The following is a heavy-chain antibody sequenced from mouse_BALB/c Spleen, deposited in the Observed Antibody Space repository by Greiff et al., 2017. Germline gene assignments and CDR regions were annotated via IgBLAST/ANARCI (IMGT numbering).Heavy chain of an antibody. V-gene: IGHV3-2*02. J-gene: IGHJ2*01. CDR1: GYSITSDYA. Sequence: EVKLQESGPGLVKPSQSLSLTCTVTGYSITSDYAWNWIRQFPGNQLEWMGYISYSGSTSYNPSLKSRISITRDTSKNQFFLQLNSVTTEDTATYYCARWDYRYAGFGDYWGQGTTLTVSS. CDR3: ARWDYRYAGFGDY. CDR2: ISYSGST. D-gene: IGHD2-14*01.